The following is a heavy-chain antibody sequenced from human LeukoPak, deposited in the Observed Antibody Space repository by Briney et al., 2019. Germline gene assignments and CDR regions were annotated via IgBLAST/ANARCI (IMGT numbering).Heavy chain of an antibody. J-gene: IGHJ4*02. Sequence: SQTLSLTCAISGDSPASYSAALICIRESPSRGLEWLGRTYYRSKCYNHYSLSVKSRLTINADTSKNQYSLQLNSVTPEDTAVYYCARSDSGYVDYWGQGTLVTVSS. V-gene: IGHV6-1*01. CDR3: ARSDSGYVDY. D-gene: IGHD2-15*01. CDR1: GDSPASYSAA. CDR2: TYYRSKCYN.